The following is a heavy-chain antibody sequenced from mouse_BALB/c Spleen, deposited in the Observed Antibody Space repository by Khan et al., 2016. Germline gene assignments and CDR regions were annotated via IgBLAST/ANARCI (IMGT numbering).Heavy chain of an antibody. J-gene: IGHJ3*01. V-gene: IGHV5-9-2*01. Sequence: EVQLVESGGGLVKPGGSLKLSCAASGFTFSSYGMSWVRQTPEKRLEWVATISGGGSYTYYPDSMKGRFTISRANAKNNLYLQMSSLRSEDTALYYCARQGFAYWGQGTLVTVSA. CDR1: GFTFSSYG. CDR3: ARQGFAY. CDR2: ISGGGSYT.